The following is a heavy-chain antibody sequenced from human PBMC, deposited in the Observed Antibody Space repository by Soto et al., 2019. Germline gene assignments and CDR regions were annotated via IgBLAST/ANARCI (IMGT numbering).Heavy chain of an antibody. CDR3: TTDGCTGIVGI. D-gene: IGHD3-10*02. CDR2: IRSKTSSETR. CDR1: GFPFTKAW. Sequence: GGSLRLSCAASGFPFTKAWMTWVRQAPGKGLEWVGRIRSKTSSETREYAAPVKGRFTISSDDSKNMLYLEMKSLKIEATGVYYFTTDGCTGIVGISGQGTRVTVSS. J-gene: IGHJ3*02. V-gene: IGHV3-15*01.